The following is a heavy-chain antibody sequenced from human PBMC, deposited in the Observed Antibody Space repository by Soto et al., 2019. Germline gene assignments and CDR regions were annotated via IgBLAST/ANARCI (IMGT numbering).Heavy chain of an antibody. V-gene: IGHV4-31*03. Sequence: TSETLSLTCTVSGGSISSGGYYWSWIRQHPGKGLEWIGYIYYSGSTYYNPSLKSRVTISVDTSKNQFSLKLSSVTAADTAVYYCARDGRDGYSHWGQGTLVTVSS. CDR3: ARDGRDGYSH. CDR2: IYYSGST. D-gene: IGHD5-18*01. CDR1: GGSISSGGYY. J-gene: IGHJ4*02.